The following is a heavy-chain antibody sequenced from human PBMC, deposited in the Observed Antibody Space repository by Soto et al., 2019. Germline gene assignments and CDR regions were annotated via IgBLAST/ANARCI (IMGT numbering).Heavy chain of an antibody. D-gene: IGHD3-16*01. V-gene: IGHV1-69*17. CDR3: ARESLGAKGADH. CDR1: GDTFNSYV. CDR2: IIPIIGVT. Sequence: QVQLVQSGAEVKRPGSSVKVSCESSGDTFNSYVISWVRQAPGQGLEWMGGIIPIIGVTHYAQKFQGRVTISALSSTGTAYMELTNLGFEDTALYYCARESLGAKGADHWDQGTLVTVSS. J-gene: IGHJ4*02.